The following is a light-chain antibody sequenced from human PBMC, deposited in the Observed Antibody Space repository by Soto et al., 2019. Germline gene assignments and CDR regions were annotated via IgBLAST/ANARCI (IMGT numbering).Light chain of an antibody. Sequence: DIQMTQSPSTLSASVGDRVTITCRASQSIDSWLAWFQQKPGKPPDLLIYEASSLESGVPSRFSGSGSGTEFTLTISSLQPDDFAAYYCQQYTSYSAGTFGQGTKVEIK. J-gene: IGKJ1*01. CDR3: QQYTSYSAGT. CDR1: QSIDSW. CDR2: EAS. V-gene: IGKV1-5*03.